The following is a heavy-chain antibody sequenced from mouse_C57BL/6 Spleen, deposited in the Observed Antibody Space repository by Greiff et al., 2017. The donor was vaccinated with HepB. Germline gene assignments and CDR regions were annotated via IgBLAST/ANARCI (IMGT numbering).Heavy chain of an antibody. CDR2: IYPGDGDT. CDR3: AREGLPNYFDY. Sequence: VKLVESGPELVKPGASVKISCKASGYAFSSSWMNWVKQRPGKGLEWIGRIYPGDGDTNYNGKFKGKATLTADKSSSTAYMQLSSLTSEDSAVYFCAREGLPNYFDYWGQGTTLTVSS. D-gene: IGHD5-5*01. V-gene: IGHV1-82*01. CDR1: GYAFSSSW. J-gene: IGHJ2*01.